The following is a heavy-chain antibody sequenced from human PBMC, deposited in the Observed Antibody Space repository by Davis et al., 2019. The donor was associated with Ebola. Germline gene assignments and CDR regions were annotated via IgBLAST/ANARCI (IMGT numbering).Heavy chain of an antibody. CDR1: GFTFSSYW. D-gene: IGHD6-19*01. J-gene: IGHJ4*02. V-gene: IGHV3-7*01. CDR2: IKQDGSEK. Sequence: GESLKISCAASGFTFSSYWMSWVRQAPGKGLEWVANIKQDGSEKYYVDSVKGRFTISRDSAKNSLYPQMNSLRAEDTAVYYCASHSGRAPPLDWGQGTLVTVSS. CDR3: ASHSGRAPPLD.